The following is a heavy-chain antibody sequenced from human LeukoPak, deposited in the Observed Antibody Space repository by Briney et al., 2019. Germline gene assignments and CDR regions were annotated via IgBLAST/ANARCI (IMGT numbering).Heavy chain of an antibody. J-gene: IGHJ4*02. CDR3: ATTYYDILTGRGYYFDY. D-gene: IGHD3-9*01. V-gene: IGHV4-34*01. CDR2: INHSGST. Sequence: SETLSLTCAVYGGSFSGYYWSWIRQPPGKGLEWIGEINHSGSTNYNPSLKSRVTISADTSKNQFSLKLSSVTAADTAVYYCATTYYDILTGRGYYFDYWGQGTLVTVSS. CDR1: GGSFSGYY.